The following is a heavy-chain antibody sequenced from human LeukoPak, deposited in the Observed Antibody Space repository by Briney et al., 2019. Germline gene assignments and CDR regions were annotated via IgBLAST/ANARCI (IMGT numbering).Heavy chain of an antibody. D-gene: IGHD4-17*01. Sequence: PGGSLGLSCAASGFTFSDYYMSWIRQAPGKGLEWVSYISSSGSTIYYADSVKGRFTISRDNSKNTLYLQMNSLRAEDTAVYYCARTPSDYGDYEPFDYWGQGTLVTVSS. CDR1: GFTFSDYY. V-gene: IGHV3-11*04. J-gene: IGHJ4*02. CDR3: ARTPSDYGDYEPFDY. CDR2: ISSSGSTI.